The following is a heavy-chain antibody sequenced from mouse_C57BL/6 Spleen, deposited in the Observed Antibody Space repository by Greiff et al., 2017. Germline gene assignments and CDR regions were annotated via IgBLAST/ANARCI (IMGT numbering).Heavy chain of an antibody. CDR1: GYAFSSYW. V-gene: IGHV1-80*01. Sequence: QVQLQQSGAELVKPGASVKISCKASGYAFSSYWMNWVKQRPGQGLEWIGQFYPGDGDTNYNGKFKGKATLTADKSSSTAYMQLSSLTSEDSAVXFCVRSYGNHEYYAMDYWGQGTSVTVSS. CDR2: FYPGDGDT. J-gene: IGHJ4*01. D-gene: IGHD2-1*01. CDR3: VRSYGNHEYYAMDY.